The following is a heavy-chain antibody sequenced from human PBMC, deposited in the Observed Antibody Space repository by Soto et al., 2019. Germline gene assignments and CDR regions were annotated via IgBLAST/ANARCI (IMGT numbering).Heavy chain of an antibody. D-gene: IGHD2-21*02. CDR1: GFTFSSYG. Sequence: QVQLVESGGGVVQPGRSLRLSCAASGFTFSSYGMHWVRQAPGKGLKWVAVISSDGRDKHHADSVKGRFTISRDNSKNTLYLQMNSLREEDTAVYYCAKDQSTWAADYYFDNWGQGTLVNVSS. CDR3: AKDQSTWAADYYFDN. V-gene: IGHV3-30*18. J-gene: IGHJ4*02. CDR2: ISSDGRDK.